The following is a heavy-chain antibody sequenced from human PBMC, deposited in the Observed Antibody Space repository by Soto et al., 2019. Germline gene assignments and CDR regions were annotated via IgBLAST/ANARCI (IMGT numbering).Heavy chain of an antibody. CDR3: ASVDFWSGYYMGY. Sequence: PGGSLRLSCAASGFTVSSNYMSWVRQAPGKGLEWVSVIYSGGSTYYADSVKGRFTISRDNSKNTLYLQMNSLRAEDTAVYYCASVDFWSGYYMGYWGQGTLVTVYS. V-gene: IGHV3-53*01. J-gene: IGHJ4*02. CDR2: IYSGGST. CDR1: GFTVSSNY. D-gene: IGHD3-3*01.